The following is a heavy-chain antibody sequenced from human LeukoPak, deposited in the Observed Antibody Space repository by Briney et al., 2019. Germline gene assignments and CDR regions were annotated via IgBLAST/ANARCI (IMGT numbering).Heavy chain of an antibody. J-gene: IGHJ4*02. Sequence: PGGSLRLSCAASGXTFSSYAVSWVRQAPGKGLEWVSSISSSGGSTYYADSVKGRFTICRDDAKNSLYLQMSALRDDDTAIYYCTRDPHALDYWGQGTLVSVSS. CDR2: ISSSGGST. V-gene: IGHV3-23*01. CDR1: GXTFSSYA. CDR3: TRDPHALDY.